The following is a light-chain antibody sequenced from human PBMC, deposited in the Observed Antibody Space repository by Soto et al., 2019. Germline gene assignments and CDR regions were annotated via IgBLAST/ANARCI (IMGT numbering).Light chain of an antibody. Sequence: SCELPQPPSVSVAPGPTARITCGGNNIGSKSGHWYQQKPGQAPVLVVDADSDRPSGIPERFSGSNSGNTATLTISRVEAGDEADYYWQVGESSSDHYVFGTGTKLTVL. CDR3: QVGESSSDHYV. CDR1: NIGSKS. V-gene: IGLV3-21*02. CDR2: ADS. J-gene: IGLJ1*01.